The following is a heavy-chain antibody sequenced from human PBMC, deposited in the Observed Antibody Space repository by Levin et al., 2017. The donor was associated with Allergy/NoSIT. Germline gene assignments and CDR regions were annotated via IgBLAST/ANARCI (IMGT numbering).Heavy chain of an antibody. CDR3: ARDSGYDRGTPGIFDY. V-gene: IGHV3-21*01. J-gene: IGHJ4*02. CDR1: GFTFSSYN. D-gene: IGHD5-12*01. Sequence: MTGGSLRLSCAASGFTFSSYNMNWVRQAPGKGLEWVSSISSSSSYIYYADSVKGRFTISRDNAKNSLYLQMNSLRAEDTALYYCARDSGYDRGTPGIFDYWGQGAQVTVSS. CDR2: ISSSSSYI.